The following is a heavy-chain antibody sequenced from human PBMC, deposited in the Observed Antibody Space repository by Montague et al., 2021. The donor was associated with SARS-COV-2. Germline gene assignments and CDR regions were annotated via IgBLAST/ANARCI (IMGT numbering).Heavy chain of an antibody. CDR1: GGSISNYY. D-gene: IGHD3-10*01. V-gene: IGHV4-4*07. Sequence: SETLSLTCTVSGGSISNYYWSWIRQPPGKGLEWIGRIYASWNTNYNLSLTSRVTMSVDTSKNQFSLKLSSVTAADTAVYYCARDSPRSYYYASGSDTCGGYGMDVWGQGTTVTVSS. CDR3: ARDSPRSYYYASGSDTCGGYGMDV. J-gene: IGHJ6*02. CDR2: IYASWNT.